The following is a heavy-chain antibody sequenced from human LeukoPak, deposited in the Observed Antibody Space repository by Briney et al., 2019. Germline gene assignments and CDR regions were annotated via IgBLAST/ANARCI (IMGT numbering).Heavy chain of an antibody. V-gene: IGHV3-66*01. J-gene: IGHJ3*02. CDR1: GFTVSSNY. Sequence: GGSLRLSCAASGFTVSSNYMSWVRQAPGKGLEWVSVIYSGGSTYYADSVKGRFTISRDNSKNTLYLQMNSLRAEDTAVYYCARDALEESDAFDIRGQGTMVTVSS. CDR2: IYSGGST. CDR3: ARDALEESDAFDI. D-gene: IGHD3-10*01.